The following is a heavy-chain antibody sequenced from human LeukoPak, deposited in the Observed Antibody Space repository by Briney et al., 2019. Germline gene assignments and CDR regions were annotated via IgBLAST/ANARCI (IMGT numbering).Heavy chain of an antibody. CDR2: IYSGGST. V-gene: IGHV3-53*01. D-gene: IGHD1-26*01. CDR1: GFTVSSNY. J-gene: IGHJ3*02. CDR3: ARENFGGLLGAFDI. Sequence: GGSLRLSCAASGFTVSSNYMSWVRQAPGKGLEWVSVIYSGGSTYYADSVKGRFTISRDNSKNTLYLQMNSLRAEDTAVYYCARENFGGLLGAFDIWGQGTMVTVSS.